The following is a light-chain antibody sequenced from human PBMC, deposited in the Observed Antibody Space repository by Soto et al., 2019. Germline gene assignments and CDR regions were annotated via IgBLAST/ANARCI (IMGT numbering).Light chain of an antibody. V-gene: IGLV2-14*01. CDR2: DVN. J-gene: IGLJ1*01. CDR1: SSNFVGDKY. CDR3: SSYTSSSTL. Sequence: QSALAQPRSVSGSPGQSVAISCTGTSSNFVGDKYVAWYQKHPGKAPRLAIFDVNKRPSGISSRFSGSKSGNTASLTISGLQTEDEADYYCSSYTSSSTLFGTGTKVTVL.